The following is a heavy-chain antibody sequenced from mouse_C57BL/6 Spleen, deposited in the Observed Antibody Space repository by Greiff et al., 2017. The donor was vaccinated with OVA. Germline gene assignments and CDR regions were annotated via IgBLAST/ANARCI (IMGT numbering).Heavy chain of an antibody. D-gene: IGHD1-1*01. Sequence: EVQLQQSGPELVKPGASVKISCKASGYSFTGYYMNWVKQSPEKSLEWIGEINPSTGGTTYNQKFKAKATLTVDKSSSTAYMQLKSLTSEDSAVYYCARREMTTVVAAYYYAIDYWGQGTSVTVSS. CDR2: INPSTGGT. CDR3: ARREMTTVVAAYYYAIDY. V-gene: IGHV1-42*01. CDR1: GYSFTGYY. J-gene: IGHJ4*01.